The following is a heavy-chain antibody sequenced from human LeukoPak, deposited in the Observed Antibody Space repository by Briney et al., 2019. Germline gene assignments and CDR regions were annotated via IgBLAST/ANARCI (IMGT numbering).Heavy chain of an antibody. J-gene: IGHJ4*02. CDR3: YGDYLDNNVY. V-gene: IGHV1-18*01. CDR2: ISAYNGNT. Sequence: GASVKVSFKSSGYTFTSYGISWVRQAPGQGLEWMGWISAYNGNTNYAQKLQGRVTMTTDTSTSTAYMELRSLRSDDTAVYYCYGDYLDNNVYWGQGTLVTVSS. D-gene: IGHD4-17*01. CDR1: GYTFTSYG.